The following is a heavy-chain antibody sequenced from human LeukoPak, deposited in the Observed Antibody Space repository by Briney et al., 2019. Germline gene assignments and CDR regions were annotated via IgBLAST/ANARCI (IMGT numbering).Heavy chain of an antibody. J-gene: IGHJ4*02. Sequence: SVKVSCKASGFTFPYSAMQWVRQARGQRLEWIGWIVVGSGTTSYAQKFQERVIITRDTSISTAYMELSRLRSDDTAVFYCARGDRSAWYLPYDYWGQGTLVTVSS. CDR1: GFTFPYSA. V-gene: IGHV1-58*02. CDR3: ARGDRSAWYLPYDY. CDR2: IVVGSGTT. D-gene: IGHD6-19*01.